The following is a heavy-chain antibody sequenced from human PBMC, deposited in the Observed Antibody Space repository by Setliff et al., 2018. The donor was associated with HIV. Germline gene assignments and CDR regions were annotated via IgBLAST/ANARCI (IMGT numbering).Heavy chain of an antibody. CDR2: INPNSGGT. D-gene: IGHD3-10*01. Sequence: PSVKVSCKASGYTFTGYYMHWVRQAPGQGLEWMGRINPNSGGTNYAQKFQGRVTMTRDTSISTAYMELSRLRSDDTAVYYCARGGVLWFGEPAPSFDYWGQGTLVTVSS. CDR1: GYTFTGYY. CDR3: ARGGVLWFGEPAPSFDY. J-gene: IGHJ4*02. V-gene: IGHV1-2*06.